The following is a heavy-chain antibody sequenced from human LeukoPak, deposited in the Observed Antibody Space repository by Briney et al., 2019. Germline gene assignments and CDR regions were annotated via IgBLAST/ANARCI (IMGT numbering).Heavy chain of an antibody. CDR1: GFTFSNYP. D-gene: IGHD5-12*01. CDR2: ISNNGDST. Sequence: GGSLRLSCAASGFTFSNYPMHWVRQAPGKGLEFVSAISNNGDSTYYANSVKGRFTISRDNSKNTVFLQMGSLRAADMAVYYCVRQGYNGYDYYFDCWGQGTLVTVSS. V-gene: IGHV3-64*01. J-gene: IGHJ4*02. CDR3: VRQGYNGYDYYFDC.